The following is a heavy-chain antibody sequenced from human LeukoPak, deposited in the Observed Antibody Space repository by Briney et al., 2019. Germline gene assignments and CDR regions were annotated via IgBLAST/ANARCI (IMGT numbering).Heavy chain of an antibody. CDR3: ARPGMVRGVLNWFDP. V-gene: IGHV5-51*01. Sequence: GESLKIFCKGSGYSFTSYWIGWGRQMPGKGLEWMGIIYPGDSDTRYSPSFQGQVTIPADKSISTVYLQWSSLKASETAMYYCARPGMVRGVLNWFDPWGQGTLVTVSS. CDR1: GYSFTSYW. D-gene: IGHD3-10*01. J-gene: IGHJ5*02. CDR2: IYPGDSDT.